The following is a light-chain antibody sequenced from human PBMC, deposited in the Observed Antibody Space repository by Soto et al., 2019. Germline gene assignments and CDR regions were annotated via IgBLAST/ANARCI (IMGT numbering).Light chain of an antibody. CDR1: QSVSSN. CDR2: AAS. V-gene: IGKV3-15*01. J-gene: IGKJ5*01. Sequence: EIVMTQSPATLSVSPGERATLSCRASQSVSSNLGWYQQKPGQPPRLLIYAASTRATGIPARFSGSGSGTEFTLTINSLQSEDFAVYYCQQYNNWPPITFGQGTRLEIK. CDR3: QQYNNWPPIT.